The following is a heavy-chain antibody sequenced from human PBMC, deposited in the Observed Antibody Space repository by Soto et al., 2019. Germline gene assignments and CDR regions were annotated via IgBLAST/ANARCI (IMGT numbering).Heavy chain of an antibody. CDR3: ARGAPVVNDY. CDR1: GGSISSGYYY. J-gene: IGHJ4*02. D-gene: IGHD3-22*01. V-gene: IGHV4-30-4*01. CDR2: IYYSGST. Sequence: SETLSLTCTVSGGSISSGYYYWSWIRQPPGKGLECIGYIYYSGSTYYNPSLKSRVTMSVDTSKNQFSLKLTSVTAADTAVYYCARGAPVVNDYWGQGTLVTVSS.